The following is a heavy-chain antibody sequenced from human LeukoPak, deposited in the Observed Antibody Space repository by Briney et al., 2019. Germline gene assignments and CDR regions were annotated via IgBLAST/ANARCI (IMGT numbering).Heavy chain of an antibody. CDR3: SGSYYYDSSGYYTEYFQH. Sequence: GGSLRLSCAASGFNFRTYSMNWVRQAPGKGLEWVGRIKSKTDGGTTDYAAPVKGRFTISRDDSKNTLYLQMNSLKTEDTAVYYCSGSYYYDSSGYYTEYFQHWGQGTLVTVSS. CDR2: IKSKTDGGTT. V-gene: IGHV3-15*01. CDR1: GFNFRTYS. J-gene: IGHJ1*01. D-gene: IGHD3-22*01.